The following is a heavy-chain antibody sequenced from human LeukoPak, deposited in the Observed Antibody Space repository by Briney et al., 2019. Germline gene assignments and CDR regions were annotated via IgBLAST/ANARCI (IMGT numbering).Heavy chain of an antibody. Sequence: GGSLRLSCAASGFTFTSYAMSWVRQAPGKGLEWVAVISYDGSNKYYADSLKGRFTISRDNSKNTLYLQMNSLRAEDTAVYYCASSWIQSGIGWGQGTLVTVSS. CDR3: ASSWIQSGIG. V-gene: IGHV3-30*03. CDR1: GFTFTSYA. CDR2: ISYDGSNK. D-gene: IGHD5-18*01. J-gene: IGHJ4*02.